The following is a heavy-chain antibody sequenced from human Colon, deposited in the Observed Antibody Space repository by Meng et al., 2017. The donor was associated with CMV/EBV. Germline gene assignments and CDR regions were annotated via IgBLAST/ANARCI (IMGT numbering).Heavy chain of an antibody. CDR1: GVSVSTNI. CDR2: IHASGTT. Sequence: GESLKISCAASGVSVSTNIMNWVRQAPGKGLEWVSLIHASGTTYYADSVKGRFTISRDDSKNTLYLQMNSLRAEDTAVYYCARKPNYLGMDVWGHGTTVTVS. J-gene: IGHJ6*02. V-gene: IGHV3-53*01. CDR3: ARKPNYLGMDV.